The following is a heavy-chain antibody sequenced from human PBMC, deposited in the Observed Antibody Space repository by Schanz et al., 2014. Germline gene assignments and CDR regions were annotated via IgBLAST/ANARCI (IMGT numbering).Heavy chain of an antibody. D-gene: IGHD1-1*01. CDR2: INPNSEGT. V-gene: IGHV1-2*02. CDR3: ARESDVTGATFDN. J-gene: IGHJ4*02. Sequence: QVQLVQSGAEVKKPGASVKVSCKASGYTFNAHYIHWVRQAPGQGLEWMGWINPNSEGTKFAQKFQGRVSMTRDTSITTAYLEVNTLTSDDTAVYYCARESDVTGATFDNWGQGTLVTVSS. CDR1: GYTFNAHY.